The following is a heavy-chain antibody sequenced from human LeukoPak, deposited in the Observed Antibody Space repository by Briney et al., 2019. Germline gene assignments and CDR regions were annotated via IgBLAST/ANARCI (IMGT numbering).Heavy chain of an antibody. CDR2: ISGSGGSR. D-gene: IGHD3-22*01. J-gene: IGHJ4*02. CDR1: GITFSSYA. V-gene: IGHV3-23*01. CDR3: AKDLEAMIRYYFDY. Sequence: GGSLRLSCAASGITFSSYAISWVRQAPGKGLEWVSAISGSGGSRYYADSVKGRLTISRDNSKNTLYLQMSSLRAEDTAIYYCAKDLEAMIRYYFDYWGQGTLVTVSS.